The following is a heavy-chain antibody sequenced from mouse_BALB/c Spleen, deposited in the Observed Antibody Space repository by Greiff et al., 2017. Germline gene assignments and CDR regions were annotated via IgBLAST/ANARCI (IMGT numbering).Heavy chain of an antibody. CDR2: INSNGGST. CDR1: GFTFSSYG. Sequence: EVNVVESGGGLVQPGGSLKLSCAASGFTFSSYGMSWVRQTPDKRLELVATINSNGGSTYYPDSVKGRFTISRDNAKNTLYLQMSSLKSEDTAMYYCARDSTSQLGYWGQGTLVTVSA. CDR3: ARDSTSQLGY. V-gene: IGHV5-6-3*01. D-gene: IGHD1-1*01. J-gene: IGHJ3*01.